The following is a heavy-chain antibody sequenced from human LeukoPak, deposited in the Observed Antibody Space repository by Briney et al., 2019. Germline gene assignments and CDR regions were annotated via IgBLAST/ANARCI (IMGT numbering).Heavy chain of an antibody. CDR2: IYYSGST. CDR1: GGSINN. Sequence: PSETLSLTCTVSGGSINNWSWIRQPAGKGLEWIGRIYYSGSTNYNPSLKSRVTISVDTSKNQFSLKLSSVTAADTAVYYCARALVARAYYYGMDVWGQGTTVTVSS. V-gene: IGHV4-4*07. CDR3: ARALVARAYYYGMDV. D-gene: IGHD5-12*01. J-gene: IGHJ6*02.